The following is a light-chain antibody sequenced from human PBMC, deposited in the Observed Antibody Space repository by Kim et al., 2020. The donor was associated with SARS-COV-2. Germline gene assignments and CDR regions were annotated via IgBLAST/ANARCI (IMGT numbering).Light chain of an antibody. J-gene: IGKJ4*01. CDR3: QQYNNWPPT. Sequence: VSPGERATLSCRASQSVSSNLAWYQQKPGQAPRLLIYGASTRATGIPARFSGSGSGTEFTLTISSLQSEDFAVYYCQQYNNWPPTFGGGTKVDIK. CDR2: GAS. CDR1: QSVSSN. V-gene: IGKV3-15*01.